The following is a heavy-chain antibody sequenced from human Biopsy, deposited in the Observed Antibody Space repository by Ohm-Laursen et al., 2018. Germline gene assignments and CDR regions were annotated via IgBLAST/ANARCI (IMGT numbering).Heavy chain of an antibody. CDR1: GVSVSSGSFY. D-gene: IGHD6-19*01. V-gene: IGHV4-61*01. J-gene: IGHJ4*02. Sequence: SDTLSLTCTVSGVSVSSGSFYWTWIRQPPGQGLEYIGYIYDRGSTANYNPSLESRVTMSVDMPKNQFSLKLSSVTAADTAIYYCARGMRSSGWPYFDSWGQGTLVTVSS. CDR2: IYDRGSTA. CDR3: ARGMRSSGWPYFDS.